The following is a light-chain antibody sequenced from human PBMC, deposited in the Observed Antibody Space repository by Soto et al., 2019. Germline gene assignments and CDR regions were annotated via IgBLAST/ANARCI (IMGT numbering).Light chain of an antibody. V-gene: IGLV2-11*01. CDR2: DVS. J-gene: IGLJ2*01. Sequence: QSVLTQPRSVSGSPGQSVTISCTGTSCDVGEYNYVSWYQQYPGKAPKLIIYDVSKWPSGVPDRFSGSKSGNTASLTISGLQAEDEADYYCSSYAGNYAFGVLFGGGTQLTVL. CDR3: SSYAGNYAFGVL. CDR1: SCDVGEYNY.